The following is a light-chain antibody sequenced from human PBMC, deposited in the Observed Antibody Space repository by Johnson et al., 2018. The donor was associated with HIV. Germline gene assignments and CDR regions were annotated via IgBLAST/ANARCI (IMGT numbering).Light chain of an antibody. CDR1: SSNLENNY. J-gene: IGLJ1*01. CDR2: DNN. Sequence: QSVLTQPPSVSAASGQKVDISCSGSSSNLENNYVSWYQQFPHRAPKLLISDNNKRPSGIPDRFSGSKSGTSATLGITGLQTGDEADYYCGTWDASLSPHYVFGTGTTITVL. V-gene: IGLV1-51*01. CDR3: GTWDASLSPHYV.